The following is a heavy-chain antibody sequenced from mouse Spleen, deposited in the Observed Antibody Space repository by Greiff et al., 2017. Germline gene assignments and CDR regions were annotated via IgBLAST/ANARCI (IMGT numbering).Heavy chain of an antibody. V-gene: IGHV1-26*01. Sequence: EVQLQQSGPELVKPGASVKISCKASGYTFTDYYMNWVKQSHGKSLEWIGDINPNNGGTSYNQKFKGKATLTVDKSSSTAYMELRSLTSEDSAVYYCARGHLTYYYGSSPWFAYWGQGTLVTVSA. CDR2: INPNNGGT. D-gene: IGHD1-1*01. CDR3: ARGHLTYYYGSSPWFAY. J-gene: IGHJ3*01. CDR1: GYTFTDYY.